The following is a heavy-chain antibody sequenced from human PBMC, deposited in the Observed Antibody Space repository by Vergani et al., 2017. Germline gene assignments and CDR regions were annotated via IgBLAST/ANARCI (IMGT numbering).Heavy chain of an antibody. Sequence: QVQLVESGGGVVQPGRSLRLSCAASGFTFSSYGMHWVRQAPGKGLEWVAVIWYDGSNKYYADSVKGRFTISRDNSKNTLYLQMNSLRAEDTAVYYCARGAVAIYYYYYMDVWGKGTTVTVSS. CDR1: GFTFSSYG. CDR2: IWYDGSNK. J-gene: IGHJ6*03. CDR3: ARGAVAIYYYYYMDV. D-gene: IGHD6-19*01. V-gene: IGHV3-30*19.